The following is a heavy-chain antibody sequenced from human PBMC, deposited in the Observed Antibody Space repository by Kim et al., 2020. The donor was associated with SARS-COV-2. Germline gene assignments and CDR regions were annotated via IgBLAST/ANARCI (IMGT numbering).Heavy chain of an antibody. CDR1: GASISSSGFY. V-gene: IGHV4-39*01. J-gene: IGHJ4*02. D-gene: IGHD3-22*01. CDR2: IYFSGST. Sequence: SETLSLTCSVSGASISSSGFYWGWIRQPPGKGLEWIGSIYFSGSTYYNPSLKSRVTISVDTSKNQFSLKLSSVTAADTAVYYCARRVPDDSSGYSYVDYWGQGTLVTVYS. CDR3: ARRVPDDSSGYSYVDY.